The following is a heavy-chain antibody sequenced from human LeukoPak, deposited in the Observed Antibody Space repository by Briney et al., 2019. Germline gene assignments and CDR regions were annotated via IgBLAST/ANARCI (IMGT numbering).Heavy chain of an antibody. CDR2: IYYSGST. CDR1: GGSISSGDYY. J-gene: IGHJ6*02. Sequence: SQTLSLTCTVSGGSISSGDYYWSWIRQPPGKGLEWIGYIYYSGSTYYNPSLKSRVTISVDTSKNQFSLKLSSVTAADTAVYYCASELIGGVIVGVSLTEKYGMDVWGQGTTVTVSS. CDR3: ASELIGGVIVGVSLTEKYGMDV. V-gene: IGHV4-30-4*01. D-gene: IGHD3-16*02.